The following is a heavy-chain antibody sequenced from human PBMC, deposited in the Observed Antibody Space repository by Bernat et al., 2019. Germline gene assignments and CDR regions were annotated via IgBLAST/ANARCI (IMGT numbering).Heavy chain of an antibody. J-gene: IGHJ4*02. V-gene: IGHV5-10-1*03. D-gene: IGHD6-19*01. Sequence: EVQLVQSGAEVKKPGESLRISCKGSGYRFTSYWSSWVRQMPGEGLEWMGTIDPSDSYTNYSPSFQGHVTISADKSISTAYLQWSSLKASDTAMYYCARRIAVAGTFDYWGQGTLVTVSS. CDR1: GYRFTSYW. CDR3: ARRIAVAGTFDY. CDR2: IDPSDSYT.